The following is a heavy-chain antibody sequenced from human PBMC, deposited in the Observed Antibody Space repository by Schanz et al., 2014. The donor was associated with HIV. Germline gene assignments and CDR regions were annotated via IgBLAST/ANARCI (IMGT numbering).Heavy chain of an antibody. CDR1: GFTFSNDW. D-gene: IGHD5-18*01. CDR2: INALGTTT. CDR3: VRGDTVFEY. J-gene: IGHJ4*02. Sequence: EVQLVESGGGFVQPGGSLRLSCAASGFTFSNDWMHWVRQAPGKGLVWVSRINALGTTTAYADSVKGRFTISRDNAKNSLYLQMNSLRFADTAVYYCVRGDTVFEYWGQGTLVTVS. V-gene: IGHV3-74*01.